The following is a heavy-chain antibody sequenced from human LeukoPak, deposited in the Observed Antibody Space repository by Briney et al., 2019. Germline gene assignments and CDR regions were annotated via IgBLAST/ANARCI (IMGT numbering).Heavy chain of an antibody. CDR1: GGSISSYY. D-gene: IGHD6-13*01. J-gene: IGHJ4*02. Sequence: PSETLSLTCTVSGGSISSYYWSWIRQPPGKGLEWIGYIYYSGSTYYNPSLKSRVTISVDTSKNQFSLKLSSVTAADTAVYYCARWFVGSSWYYFDYWGQGTLVTVSS. V-gene: IGHV4-59*12. CDR2: IYYSGST. CDR3: ARWFVGSSWYYFDY.